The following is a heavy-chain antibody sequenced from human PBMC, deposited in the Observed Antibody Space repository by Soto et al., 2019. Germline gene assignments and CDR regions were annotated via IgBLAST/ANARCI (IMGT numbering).Heavy chain of an antibody. CDR3: AREGGYYDSSGRLDY. V-gene: IGHV3-33*01. Sequence: QVQLVESGGGVVQPGRSLRLSCAASGFTFSSYGMHWVRQAPGKGLEWVAVIWYDGSNKYYADSVKGRFTISRDNSKNTLYLQMNSLRAEDTAVYYCAREGGYYDSSGRLDYWGQGTLVTVSS. J-gene: IGHJ4*02. CDR2: IWYDGSNK. D-gene: IGHD3-22*01. CDR1: GFTFSSYG.